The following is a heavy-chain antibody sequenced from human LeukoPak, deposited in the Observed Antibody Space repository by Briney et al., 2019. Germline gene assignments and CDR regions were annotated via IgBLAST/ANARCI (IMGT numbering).Heavy chain of an antibody. V-gene: IGHV1-18*01. J-gene: IGHJ4*02. CDR3: ARDPDGDYDFDY. Sequence: ASVKVSCKASGYRFTSYGITWVRQASGQGLEWMGWISAYNGNTNYPQKFQGRVTMTTDTSTSTAYMELRSLRSDDTAVYYCARDPDGDYDFDYWDQGTLVTVSS. CDR1: GYRFTSYG. CDR2: ISAYNGNT. D-gene: IGHD4-17*01.